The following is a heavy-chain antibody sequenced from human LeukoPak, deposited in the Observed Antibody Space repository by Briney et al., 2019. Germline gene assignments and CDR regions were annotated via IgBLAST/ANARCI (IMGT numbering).Heavy chain of an antibody. CDR3: AKDPHSSGIYLGF. Sequence: PGGSLRLSCAASGFTFSSYGMHWVRQAPGKGLEWVAFIRYDGSNKYYADSVKGRFTISKDNSKNTLYLQMNNLRAEDTAVYYCAKDPHSSGIYLGFWGQGTLVTVSS. V-gene: IGHV3-30*02. CDR1: GFTFSSYG. CDR2: IRYDGSNK. J-gene: IGHJ4*02. D-gene: IGHD1-26*01.